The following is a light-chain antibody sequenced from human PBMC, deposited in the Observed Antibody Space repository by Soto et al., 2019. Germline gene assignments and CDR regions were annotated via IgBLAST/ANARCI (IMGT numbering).Light chain of an antibody. CDR1: SSNIGAGYD. CDR2: GNS. Sequence: QSVLTQPPSVSGAPGQRVTISCTGSSSNIGAGYDVHWYQQLPGTATKLLIYGNSNRPSGVPDRFSGSKSGTSASLAITGLQADDEAVYYCQSYDISLSGWVFGGGTKVTVL. V-gene: IGLV1-40*01. CDR3: QSYDISLSGWV. J-gene: IGLJ3*02.